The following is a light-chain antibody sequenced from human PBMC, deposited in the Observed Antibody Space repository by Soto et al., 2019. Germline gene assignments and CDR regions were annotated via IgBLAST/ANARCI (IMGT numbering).Light chain of an antibody. CDR1: QSVRSN. V-gene: IGKV3-11*01. Sequence: EIVLMPSPGTLSLVPGESVPLSCRASQSVRSNLAWYQQKPGQAPRLLIYDASNRATGIPARFSGSGSGTDFTLTISSLEPEDFAVYYCQQRITFGQGTRLEIK. CDR2: DAS. J-gene: IGKJ5*01. CDR3: QQRIT.